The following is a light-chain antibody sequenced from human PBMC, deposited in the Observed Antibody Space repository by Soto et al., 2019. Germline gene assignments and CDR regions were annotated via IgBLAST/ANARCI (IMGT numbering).Light chain of an antibody. CDR3: SSHTISSALQV. V-gene: IGLV2-14*01. Sequence: QSVLTQPASVSGSPWQSITISCTVSSSEVGNNKFVSWYQHHPGQAPKLLIYEVYHRPSGVSNRFSGSKSGNTASLTISGLQADDEADYYCSSHTISSALQVFGTGTKVTVL. CDR2: EVY. CDR1: SSEVGNNKF. J-gene: IGLJ1*01.